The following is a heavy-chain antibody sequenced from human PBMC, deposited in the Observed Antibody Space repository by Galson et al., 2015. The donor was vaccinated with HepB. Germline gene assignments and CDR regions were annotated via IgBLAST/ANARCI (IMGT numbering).Heavy chain of an antibody. J-gene: IGHJ5*02. Sequence: SLRLSCAASGFTFGDYYMGWIRQAPGKGLECISYISSSGIIIKYADSVKGRFTIARDNTKKSLYLQMNNLTAEDTAVYYCASFGGILRFRELSWFDPWGQGTLVTVSS. CDR2: ISSSGIII. CDR1: GFTFGDYY. D-gene: IGHD3-16*01. CDR3: ASFGGILRFRELSWFDP. V-gene: IGHV3-11*01.